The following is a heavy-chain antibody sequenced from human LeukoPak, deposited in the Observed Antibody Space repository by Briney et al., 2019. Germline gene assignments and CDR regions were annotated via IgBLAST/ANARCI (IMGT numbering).Heavy chain of an antibody. CDR3: AKRGGTLYSGYDWGSFDY. D-gene: IGHD5-12*01. V-gene: IGHV4-30-2*01. Sequence: SETLSLTCTVSGVSISSGGCYWSGIRQPSGKGLEGIGYIYHSGSTYYNPSLKSRVTISVDRSKNQFSLKLSSVTAADTALYYCAKRGGTLYSGYDWGSFDYWGQGTLVTVSS. CDR2: IYHSGST. J-gene: IGHJ4*02. CDR1: GVSISSGGCY.